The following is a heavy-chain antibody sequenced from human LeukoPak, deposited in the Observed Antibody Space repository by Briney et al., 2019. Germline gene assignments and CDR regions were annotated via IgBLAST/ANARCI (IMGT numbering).Heavy chain of an antibody. CDR2: IIPIFGTA. V-gene: IGHV1-69*05. CDR1: GGTFSSYA. D-gene: IGHD3-22*01. J-gene: IGHJ4*02. CDR3: ASKDNYYDSSGYWSYFDY. Sequence: SVKVSYKASGGTFSSYAISWVRQAPGQGLEWMGGIIPIFGTANYAQKFQGRVTITTDESTSTAYMELSSLRSEDTAVYYCASKDNYYDSSGYWSYFDYWGQGTLVTVSS.